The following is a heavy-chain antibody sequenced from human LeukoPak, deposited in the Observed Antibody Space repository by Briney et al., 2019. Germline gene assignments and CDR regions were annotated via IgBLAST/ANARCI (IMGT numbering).Heavy chain of an antibody. J-gene: IGHJ4*02. CDR1: GFTFSNAW. V-gene: IGHV3-15*01. CDR2: IKSKTDGGTT. Sequence: GGSLRLSCAASGFTFSNAWMSWVRPAPGKGLEWVGRIKSKTDGGTTDYAAPVKGRFTISRDDSKNTLYLQMNSLKTEDTAVYYCMASPAVAFDYWGQGTLVTVSS. D-gene: IGHD6-19*01. CDR3: MASPAVAFDY.